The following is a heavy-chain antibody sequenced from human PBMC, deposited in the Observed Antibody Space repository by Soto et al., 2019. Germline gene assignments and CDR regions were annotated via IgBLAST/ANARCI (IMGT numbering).Heavy chain of an antibody. V-gene: IGHV4-34*01. CDR1: GGSFSDYY. D-gene: IGHD3-3*01. Sequence: PSETLSLTCSVYGGSFSDYYWSWIRQPPGKGLEWIGEINHSGSTNYNPSFKSRVTISVHTSKNQFSLKLSSVTAADTAVYYCARARKGSGSDYYYHYGMDVWGKGTTVTVSS. J-gene: IGHJ6*04. CDR2: INHSGST. CDR3: ARARKGSGSDYYYHYGMDV.